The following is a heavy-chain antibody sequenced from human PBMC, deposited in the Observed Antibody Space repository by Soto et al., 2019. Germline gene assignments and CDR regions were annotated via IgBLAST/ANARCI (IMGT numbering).Heavy chain of an antibody. V-gene: IGHV4-61*01. CDR1: GGSVSSGSYY. D-gene: IGHD1-1*01. CDR3: ARDDWNDLTNDAFDI. Sequence: QVQLQESGPGLVKPSETLSLTCTVSGGSVSSGSYYWSWIRQPPGKGLEWIGYIYYRGSTNYNPSLKSRVTISVDTSKNQFSLKLSSVTAADTAVYYCARDDWNDLTNDAFDIWGQGTMVTVSS. CDR2: IYYRGST. J-gene: IGHJ3*02.